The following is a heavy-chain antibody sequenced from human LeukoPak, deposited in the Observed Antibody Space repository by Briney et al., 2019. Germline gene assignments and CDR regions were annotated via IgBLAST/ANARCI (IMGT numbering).Heavy chain of an antibody. CDR2: IWYDGSNK. Sequence: GGSLTLSCAASGFTFSSYGMHWVRQAPGKGLEWVAVIWYDGSNKYYADSVKGRFTISRDNSKNTLYLQMNSLRAEDTAVYYCARGAAEGSYYYYGMDVWGQGTTVTVSS. D-gene: IGHD6-25*01. V-gene: IGHV3-33*01. CDR1: GFTFSSYG. J-gene: IGHJ6*02. CDR3: ARGAAEGSYYYYGMDV.